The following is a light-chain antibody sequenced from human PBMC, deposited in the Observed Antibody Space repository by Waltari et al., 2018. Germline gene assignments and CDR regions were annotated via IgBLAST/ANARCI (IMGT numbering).Light chain of an antibody. CDR3: AAWDDNLRAWV. CDR1: NAHIGAST. J-gene: IGLJ3*02. CDR2: NNN. Sequence: QSVLTQPPSASGTPGQRVTIPCSGSNAHIGASTVDCYQQVPGTAPKLLLYNNNQRPSGVPDRFSGSKSGTSASLAISGLRSEDETDYYCAAWDDNLRAWVFGGGTKLTVL. V-gene: IGLV1-44*01.